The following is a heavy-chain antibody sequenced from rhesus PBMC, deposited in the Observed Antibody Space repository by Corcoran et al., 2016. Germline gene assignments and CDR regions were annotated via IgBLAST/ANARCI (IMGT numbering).Heavy chain of an antibody. CDR1: GFTFDDYA. V-gene: IGHV3-201*01. J-gene: IGHJ4*01. CDR3: ARESGSGYFDY. D-gene: IGHD2-33*01. Sequence: EVQLVESGGGVVQPGGSLRLSCAASGFTFDDYAMHWVRQAPGKGLEWVSGISWSGGSTYYADSVKGQFTISRDNDKNSLYLQMGSLRAEDTALYYCARESGSGYFDYWGQGVLVTVSS. CDR2: ISWSGGST.